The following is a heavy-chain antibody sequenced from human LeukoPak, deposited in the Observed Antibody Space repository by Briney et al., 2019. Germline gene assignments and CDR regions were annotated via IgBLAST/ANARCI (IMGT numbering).Heavy chain of an antibody. D-gene: IGHD3-16*02. J-gene: IGHJ4*02. Sequence: GGSLRLSCAASGFSFRSSGMHWVRQAPGRGLEWVAYISYDGSTKYYADSVKGRFTVSRDNSKNTVCLQMNSLRTEDTAVYFCAKDLSYSCDYWGQGTLVTASS. V-gene: IGHV3-30*02. CDR1: GFSFRSSG. CDR2: ISYDGSTK. CDR3: AKDLSYSCDY.